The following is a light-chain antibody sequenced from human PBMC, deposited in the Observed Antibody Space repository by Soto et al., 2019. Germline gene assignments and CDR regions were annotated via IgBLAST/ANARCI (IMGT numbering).Light chain of an antibody. CDR1: QSVSSY. J-gene: IGKJ5*01. CDR3: QQRSNWPIT. Sequence: EIVLTQSPATLSLSPGARATLSCRASQSVSSYLAWYQQKPGQAPRLLIYDASNRATGIPARFSGSGSGTDFTITISSLEPEDFAVYYCQQRSNWPITFGQGTRLEIK. CDR2: DAS. V-gene: IGKV3-11*01.